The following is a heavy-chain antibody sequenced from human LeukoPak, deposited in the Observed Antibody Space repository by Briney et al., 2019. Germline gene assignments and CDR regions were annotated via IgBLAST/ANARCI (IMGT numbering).Heavy chain of an antibody. V-gene: IGHV3-53*01. CDR2: VWTAGAT. J-gene: IGHJ4*02. CDR3: VRGDPSGSGTNSFDY. Sequence: GGSLRLSCAAAGFSITKYYVGWVRQAPGKGLEWVSVVWTAGATNYADSLKGRLTISKDNSKNMVYLQMISVSAEDTATYYCVRGDPSGSGTNSFDYWGQGTVVTVSS. CDR1: GFSITKYY. D-gene: IGHD3-10*01.